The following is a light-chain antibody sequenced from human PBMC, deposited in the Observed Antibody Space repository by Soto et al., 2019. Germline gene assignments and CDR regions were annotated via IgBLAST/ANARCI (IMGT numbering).Light chain of an antibody. Sequence: QPASVSGSPGQSITISCTGTSYDVGAYNYVSWYQQHPGKAPKLMISEVSNRPSGISNRFSGSKSGNTASLTISGLQAEDEADYYCNSYTIASTWVFGGGTKLTVL. CDR2: EVS. CDR3: NSYTIASTWV. V-gene: IGLV2-14*01. CDR1: SYDVGAYNY. J-gene: IGLJ3*02.